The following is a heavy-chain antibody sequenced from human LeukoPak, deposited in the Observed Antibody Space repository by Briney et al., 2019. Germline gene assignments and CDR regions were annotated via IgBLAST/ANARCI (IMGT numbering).Heavy chain of an antibody. D-gene: IGHD6-13*01. J-gene: IGHJ4*02. CDR3: ARGGSIAAAGRPVDY. V-gene: IGHV4-34*01. CDR1: GGSFSGYY. Sequence: SETLSLTCAVYGGSFSGYYWSWIRQPPGKGLEWIGEINHSGSTNYNPSLKSRVTISVDTSKNQFSLKLSSVNAADTAVYYCARGGSIAAAGRPVDYWGQGTLVTVSS. CDR2: INHSGST.